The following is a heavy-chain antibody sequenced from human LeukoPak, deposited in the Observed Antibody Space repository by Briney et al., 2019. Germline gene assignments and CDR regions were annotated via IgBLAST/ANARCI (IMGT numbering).Heavy chain of an antibody. Sequence: SETLSLTCAVYGGSFSGYYWSWIRQPPGKGLEWIGEINHSGSTNYNPSLKSRVTISVDTSKNQFSLKLSSVTAADTAVYYCASGDRMATIGYWGQGTLVTVSS. CDR2: INHSGST. V-gene: IGHV4-34*01. D-gene: IGHD5-24*01. CDR3: ASGDRMATIGY. CDR1: GGSFSGYY. J-gene: IGHJ4*02.